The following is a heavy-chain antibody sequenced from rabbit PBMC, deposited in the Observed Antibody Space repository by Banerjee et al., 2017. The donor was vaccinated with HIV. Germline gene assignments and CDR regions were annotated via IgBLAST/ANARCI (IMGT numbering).Heavy chain of an antibody. CDR1: GFDFNSYY. CDR3: ARDVSSSGAYEFSL. J-gene: IGHJ4*01. V-gene: IGHV1S45*01. D-gene: IGHD1-1*01. Sequence: QEQLVESGGGLVKPGGSLTLSCKASGFDFNSYYISWVRQAPGKGLEWIGCIYTGSGSTYYANWAKGRFTVAKTSSTTVTLQMTSLTAADTATYFCARDVSSSGAYEFSLWGQGTLVT. CDR2: IYTGSGST.